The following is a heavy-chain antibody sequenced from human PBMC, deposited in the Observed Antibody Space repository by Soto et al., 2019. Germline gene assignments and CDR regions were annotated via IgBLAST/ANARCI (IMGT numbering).Heavy chain of an antibody. J-gene: IGHJ5*02. D-gene: IGHD3-16*02. V-gene: IGHV1-2*02. CDR1: GYTFTGYY. CDR3: ARETGRFGGVIVNYWFDP. CDR2: INPNSGGT. Sequence: GSSVKVSCKASGYTFTGYYMHWVRQAPGQGLEWMGWINPNSGGTNYAQKVQGRVTMTRDTSISTAYMELSRLRSDDTAVYYCARETGRFGGVIVNYWFDPWGQGTLVTVSS.